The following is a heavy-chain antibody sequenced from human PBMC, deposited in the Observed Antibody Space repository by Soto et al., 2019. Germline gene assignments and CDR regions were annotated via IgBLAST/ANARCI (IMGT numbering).Heavy chain of an antibody. Sequence: QVQLVQSGTEVKKPGSSVKVSCKASGGSLSTNPISWVRQAPGQGLEWMGGTGSGTGTGNHAQKFQGRLTVNADKSTSTVYMELTNPSSEDTAVYYCARRHSGGFFRFFDSWGQGTLVTVSS. J-gene: IGHJ4*02. CDR1: GGSLSTNP. CDR2: TGSGTGTG. D-gene: IGHD2-15*01. CDR3: ARRHSGGFFRFFDS. V-gene: IGHV1-69*06.